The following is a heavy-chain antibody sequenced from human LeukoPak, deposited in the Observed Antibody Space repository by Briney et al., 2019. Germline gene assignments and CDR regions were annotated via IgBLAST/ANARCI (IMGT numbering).Heavy chain of an antibody. CDR1: GGSISSGGYY. CDR3: ARRHLYHYYFDY. Sequence: PSETLSLTCTVSGGSISSGGYYWSWIRQHPGKGLEWIGYTYYSGGTYYNPSLKSRVTISVDTSKNQFSLKLSSVTAADTAVYYCARRHLYHYYFDYWGQGTLVTVSS. V-gene: IGHV4-31*03. J-gene: IGHJ4*02. D-gene: IGHD2-2*01. CDR2: TYYSGGT.